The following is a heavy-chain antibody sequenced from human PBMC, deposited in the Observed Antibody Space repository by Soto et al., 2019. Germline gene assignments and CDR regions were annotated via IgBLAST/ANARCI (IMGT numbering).Heavy chain of an antibody. CDR2: ISYDGSNK. CDR3: AKEFGDSSGYYSQGLFDY. CDR1: GFTFSSYG. D-gene: IGHD3-22*01. Sequence: GGSLRLSCAASGFTFSSYGMHWVRQAPGKGLEWVAVISYDGSNKYYADSVKGRFTISRDNSKNTLYLQMNSLRAEDTAVYYCAKEFGDSSGYYSQGLFDYWGQGTLVTVSS. V-gene: IGHV3-30*18. J-gene: IGHJ4*02.